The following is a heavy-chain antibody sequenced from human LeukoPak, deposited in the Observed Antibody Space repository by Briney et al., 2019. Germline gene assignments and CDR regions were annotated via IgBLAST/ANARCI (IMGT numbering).Heavy chain of an antibody. V-gene: IGHV3-11*01. CDR2: ISSSGNTI. J-gene: IGHJ4*02. Sequence: PGGSLRLSCAASGFTFSDYYMSWIRQAPGKGLEWVSYISSSGNTIYYADSVKGRFTISRDNAKNSLYLQMNSLRAEDTAVYYCAKDWAYTVTGRFDYWGQGTLVTVSS. D-gene: IGHD4-17*01. CDR3: AKDWAYTVTGRFDY. CDR1: GFTFSDYY.